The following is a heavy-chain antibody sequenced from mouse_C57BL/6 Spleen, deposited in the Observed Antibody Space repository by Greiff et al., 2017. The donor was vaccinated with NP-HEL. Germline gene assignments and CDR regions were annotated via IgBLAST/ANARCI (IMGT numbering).Heavy chain of an antibody. CDR2: SRNKANDYTT. Sequence: EVKLVESGGGLVQSGRSLRLSCATSGFTFSDFYMEWVRQAPGKGLEWIAASRNKANDYTTEYSASVKGRFIVSRDTSQSILYLQMNALRAEDTAIYYCARDALTGFDYWGQGTTLTVSS. V-gene: IGHV7-1*01. D-gene: IGHD4-1*01. J-gene: IGHJ2*01. CDR1: GFTFSDFY. CDR3: ARDALTGFDY.